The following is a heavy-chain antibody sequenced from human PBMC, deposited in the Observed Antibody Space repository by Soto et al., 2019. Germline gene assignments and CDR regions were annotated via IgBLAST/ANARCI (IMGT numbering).Heavy chain of an antibody. D-gene: IGHD2-2*01. J-gene: IGHJ6*02. CDR1: GGTFSSYA. CDR2: IIPISGTA. CDR3: ARSQGSSTSLEIYYYYYYGMDV. Sequence: QVQLVQSGAEVKKPGSSVKVSCKASGGTFSSYAISWVRQAPGQGLEWMGGIIPISGTANYAQKFQGRVTSTADEYTGTASMDLSSLRSEDTAVYYCARSQGSSTSLEIYYYYYYGMDVWGQGTTVTVSS. V-gene: IGHV1-69*01.